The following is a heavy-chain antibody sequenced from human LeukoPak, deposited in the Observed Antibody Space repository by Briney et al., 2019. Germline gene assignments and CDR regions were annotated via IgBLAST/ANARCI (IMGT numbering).Heavy chain of an antibody. CDR2: IYYSGST. J-gene: IGHJ1*01. CDR3: ARVGDCSGGSCYSPSGYFQH. CDR1: GGSISSYY. Sequence: PSETLSLTCTVSGGSISSYYWSWIRQPPGKGLEWIGYIYYSGSTNYNPSPKSRVTISVDTSKNQFSLKLSSVTAADTAVYYCARVGDCSGGSCYSPSGYFQHWGQGTLVTVSS. D-gene: IGHD2-15*01. V-gene: IGHV4-59*01.